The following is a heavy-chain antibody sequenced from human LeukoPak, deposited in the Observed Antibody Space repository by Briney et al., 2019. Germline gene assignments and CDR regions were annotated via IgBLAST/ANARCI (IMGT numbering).Heavy chain of an antibody. Sequence: SETLSLTCAVSGYSISSGYYWGWIRQPPGKGLEWIGYIYYSGSTNYNPSLKSRVTISVDTSKNQFSLKLSSVTAADTAVYYCARFTYYYDSSGYPEGYYYYYMDVGGKGTTVTVSS. V-gene: IGHV4-38-2*01. CDR2: IYYSGST. CDR1: GYSISSGYY. CDR3: ARFTYYYDSSGYPEGYYYYYMDV. J-gene: IGHJ6*03. D-gene: IGHD3-22*01.